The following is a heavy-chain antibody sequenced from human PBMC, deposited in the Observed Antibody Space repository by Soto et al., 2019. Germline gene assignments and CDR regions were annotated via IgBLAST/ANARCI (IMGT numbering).Heavy chain of an antibody. Sequence: SETLSLTCTVSGGSVSSDSYYWGWIRQPTGKGLEWIGSIYYSGSTYYNPSLKSRVTISVDTSKNQFSLKLGSVTAADTAVYYCARHTTGYPNWLDPWGQGTL. CDR1: GGSVSSDSYY. CDR3: ARHTTGYPNWLDP. J-gene: IGHJ5*02. CDR2: IYYSGST. V-gene: IGHV4-39*01. D-gene: IGHD1-1*01.